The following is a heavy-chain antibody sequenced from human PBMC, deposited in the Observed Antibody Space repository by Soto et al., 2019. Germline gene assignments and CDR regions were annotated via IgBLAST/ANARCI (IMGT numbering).Heavy chain of an antibody. Sequence: SVKVSCKASGGTFSSYAISWVRQAPGQGLEWMGGIIPIFGTANYAQKFQGRVTITADESTSTAYMELSRLRSEDTAVYYCARPHKGGAAAGFYFDWWGKGTLVTVSS. D-gene: IGHD6-13*01. CDR3: ARPHKGGAAAGFYFDW. V-gene: IGHV1-69*13. CDR2: IIPIFGTA. J-gene: IGHJ4*02. CDR1: GGTFSSYA.